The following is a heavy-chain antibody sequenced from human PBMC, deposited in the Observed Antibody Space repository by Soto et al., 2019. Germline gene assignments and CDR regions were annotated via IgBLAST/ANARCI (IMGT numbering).Heavy chain of an antibody. CDR3: AKLPYCSSTSCYERFDY. V-gene: IGHV3-23*01. CDR1: GFTFSSYA. Sequence: GGSLRLSCAASGFTFSSYAMSWVRQAPGKGLEWVSAISGSGGSTYYADSVKGRFTISRDNSKNTLYLQMNSLRAEDTAVYYCAKLPYCSSTSCYERFDYWGQGTLVIVSS. CDR2: ISGSGGST. D-gene: IGHD2-2*01. J-gene: IGHJ4*02.